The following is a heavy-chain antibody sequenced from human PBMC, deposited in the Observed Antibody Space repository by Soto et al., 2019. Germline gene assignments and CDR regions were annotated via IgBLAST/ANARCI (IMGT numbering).Heavy chain of an antibody. D-gene: IGHD3-22*01. CDR3: ARYDTTGYYVDY. J-gene: IGHJ4*02. V-gene: IGHV4-34*01. Sequence: QVQLQQWGAGLLKPSETLSLTCAVYGGSFSGYYWTWIRQPPGKGLEWIGKINNSGSTNYNPSLKSRVTMSVDTSNNQLSLRLSSVTAADTAVYYCARYDTTGYYVDYWGQGTLVTVSS. CDR2: INNSGST. CDR1: GGSFSGYY.